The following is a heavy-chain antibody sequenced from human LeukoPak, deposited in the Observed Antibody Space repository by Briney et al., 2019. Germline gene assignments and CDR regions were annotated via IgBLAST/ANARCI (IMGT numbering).Heavy chain of an antibody. CDR2: ISGSGGST. D-gene: IGHD6-19*01. Sequence: GGSLRLSCSAAAFTFISYAMSWVRQAPGEGLEWVSAISGSGGSTYYAYSVKGRFTISRDNSKTTLYLQMNSLRAEDTAVYYCAKDGRVAGSGKVYYFDYWGQGTLVTVSS. J-gene: IGHJ4*02. V-gene: IGHV3-23*01. CDR3: AKDGRVAGSGKVYYFDY. CDR1: AFTFISYA.